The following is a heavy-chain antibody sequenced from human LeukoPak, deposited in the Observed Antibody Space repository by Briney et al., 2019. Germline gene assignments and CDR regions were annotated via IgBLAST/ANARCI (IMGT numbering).Heavy chain of an antibody. CDR1: GFTFSDYN. CDR3: ARGHYDYLWGSYQD. V-gene: IGHV3-11*04. CDR2: ISRSGSTK. J-gene: IGHJ4*02. Sequence: GGSLRLSCAASGFTFSDYNMRWIRQAPGKGLEWVSSISRSGSTKYYADSVEGRFTISRDNAKNSLYLQMNSLRADDTAVYYCARGHYDYLWGSYQDWGQGTLVTVSS. D-gene: IGHD3-16*01.